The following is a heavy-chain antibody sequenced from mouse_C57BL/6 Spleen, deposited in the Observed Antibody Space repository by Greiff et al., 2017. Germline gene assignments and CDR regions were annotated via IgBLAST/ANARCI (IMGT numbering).Heavy chain of an antibody. Sequence: QVQLQQPGAELVKPGASVKLSCKASGYTFTSYWMHWVKQRPGRGLEWIGRIDPNSGGTKYNEKFKSKATLTVDKPSSTAYMQLSSLTSEDSAVYYCARSGITTVVEDYAMDYWGQGTSVTVSS. CDR3: ARSGITTVVEDYAMDY. V-gene: IGHV1-72*01. CDR1: GYTFTSYW. D-gene: IGHD1-1*01. CDR2: IDPNSGGT. J-gene: IGHJ4*01.